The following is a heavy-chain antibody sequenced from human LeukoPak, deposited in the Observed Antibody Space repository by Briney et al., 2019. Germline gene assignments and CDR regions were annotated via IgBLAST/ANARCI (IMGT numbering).Heavy chain of an antibody. CDR2: ISSTGNTI. CDR1: GFTFSSYS. V-gene: IGHV3-48*02. Sequence: GALRLSCAASGFTFSSYSMNWVRQAPGMGLERVSFISSTGNTIYYADSVKGRFTISRDNAKNSLYLQMNSLRDEDTAVYYCARGSGSSWYVHYYFDYWGQGTLVTVSS. D-gene: IGHD6-13*01. J-gene: IGHJ4*02. CDR3: ARGSGSSWYVHYYFDY.